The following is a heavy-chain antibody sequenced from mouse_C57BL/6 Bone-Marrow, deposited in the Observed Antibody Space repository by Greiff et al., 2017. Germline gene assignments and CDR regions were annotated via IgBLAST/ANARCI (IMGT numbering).Heavy chain of an antibody. CDR3: AREGGIYYLWYFDV. CDR1: GYSITSGYI. CDR2: ISSDGSN. J-gene: IGHJ1*03. V-gene: IGHV3-6*01. D-gene: IGHD1-1*01. Sequence: VQLKESGPGLVKPSQSLSLTCSVTGYSITSGYIWNWIRQFPGNKLAWMGSISSDGSNNYNPSLKNRISFTRDTSKNQFFLKLNSVTTEDTATYYCAREGGIYYLWYFDVWGTGTTVTVSS.